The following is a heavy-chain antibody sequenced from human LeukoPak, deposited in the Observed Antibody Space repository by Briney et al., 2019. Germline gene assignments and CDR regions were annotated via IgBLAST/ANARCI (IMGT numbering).Heavy chain of an antibody. CDR1: GYTFTGYY. V-gene: IGHV1-2*02. Sequence: ASVKVSCKASGYTFTGYYMHWVRQAPGQGLEWMGWINPNSGGTNYAQKFQGRVTMNRDTSISTAYMELSRLRSDDTAVYYCARVRVTTVTYFDYWGQGTLVTVSS. CDR2: INPNSGGT. D-gene: IGHD4-17*01. CDR3: ARVRVTTVTYFDY. J-gene: IGHJ4*02.